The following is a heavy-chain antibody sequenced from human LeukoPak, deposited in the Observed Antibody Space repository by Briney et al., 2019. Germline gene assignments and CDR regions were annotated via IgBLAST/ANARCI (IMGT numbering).Heavy chain of an antibody. D-gene: IGHD3-22*01. CDR1: GGSISGYY. J-gene: IGHJ3*02. V-gene: IGHV4-59*01. CDR3: ARASAYGSGGYYLHAFDI. CDR2: IDYSGNT. Sequence: SETLSLTCTVSGGSISGYYWSWIRQPPGKGLEWIGYIDYSGNTNYNPSLKSRVTISVDTSKNQFSLKLSSVTAADTAVYYCARASAYGSGGYYLHAFDIWGQGTVVTVSS.